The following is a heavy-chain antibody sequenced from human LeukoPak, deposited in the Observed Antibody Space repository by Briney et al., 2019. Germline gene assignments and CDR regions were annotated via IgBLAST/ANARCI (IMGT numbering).Heavy chain of an antibody. J-gene: IGHJ3*02. CDR2: IYDSGNT. CDR3: VRASVESGGAFDI. V-gene: IGHV4-59*01. Sequence: SETLSLTCTVSGGSISSYYWSWIRQPPGKGLEWIGYIYDSGNTNYNPSLESRITTSRDTSKNQFSLKLSSMTAADTAVYYCVRASVESGGAFDIWGQGTMVTVSS. D-gene: IGHD2-15*01. CDR1: GGSISSYY.